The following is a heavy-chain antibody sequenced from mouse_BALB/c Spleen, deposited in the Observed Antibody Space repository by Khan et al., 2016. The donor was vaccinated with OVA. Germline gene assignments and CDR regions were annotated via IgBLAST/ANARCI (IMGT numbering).Heavy chain of an antibody. CDR3: AGSNYYCSVLYAMDY. V-gene: IGHV1S41*01. J-gene: IGHJ4*01. D-gene: IGHD1-1*01. Sequence: DLVKPGASVKLSCKASGYTFTSYWINWIKQRPGQGLEWVGRIAPGSGSTSYNEMFKDMTTLTVDTSSSTAYIKLISQSSETSAVYCCAGSNYYCSVLYAMDYWGQDTPVSISS. CDR2: IAPGSGST. CDR1: GYTFTSYW.